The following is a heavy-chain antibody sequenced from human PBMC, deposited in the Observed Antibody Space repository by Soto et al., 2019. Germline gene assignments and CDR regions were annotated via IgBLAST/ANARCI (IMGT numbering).Heavy chain of an antibody. D-gene: IGHD5-18*01. Sequence: ASVKVSCKASGGTFSSYAISWVRQAPGQGLEWMGGIIPIFGTANYAQKFQGRVTITADESTSTAYMELSSLRSEDTAVYYCARGPYSYGPLYYYYGMDVWGQGTTVTVSS. CDR2: IIPIFGTA. V-gene: IGHV1-69*13. CDR1: GGTFSSYA. J-gene: IGHJ6*02. CDR3: ARGPYSYGPLYYYYGMDV.